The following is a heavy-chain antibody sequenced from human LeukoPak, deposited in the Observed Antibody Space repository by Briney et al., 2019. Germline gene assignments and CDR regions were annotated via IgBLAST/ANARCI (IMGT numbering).Heavy chain of an antibody. J-gene: IGHJ4*02. CDR1: GFTFSSYG. CDR3: AKDWKQLAPQSACFDY. D-gene: IGHD5-18*01. Sequence: PGGSLRLSCAASGFTFSSYGMHWVRQAPGKGLEWVAVIWYDGSNKYYADSVKGRFTISRDNSKNTLYLQMNSLRAEDTAVYYCAKDWKQLAPQSACFDYWGQGTLVTVSS. CDR2: IWYDGSNK. V-gene: IGHV3-33*06.